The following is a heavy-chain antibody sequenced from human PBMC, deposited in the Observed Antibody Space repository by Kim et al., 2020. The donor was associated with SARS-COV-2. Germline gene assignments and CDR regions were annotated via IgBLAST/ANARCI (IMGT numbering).Heavy chain of an antibody. D-gene: IGHD3-16*02. V-gene: IGHV2-5*02. CDR1: GFSLSTSGVG. Sequence: SGPTLVKPTQTLTLTCTFSGFSLSTSGVGVGWIRQPPGKALEWLALIYWDDDKRYSPSLKSRLTITKDTSKNQVVLTMTNMDPVDTATYYCAHSFSFVDYVWGSYRYAGSHYFDYRGQGTLVTVSS. CDR2: IYWDDDK. CDR3: AHSFSFVDYVWGSYRYAGSHYFDY. J-gene: IGHJ4*02.